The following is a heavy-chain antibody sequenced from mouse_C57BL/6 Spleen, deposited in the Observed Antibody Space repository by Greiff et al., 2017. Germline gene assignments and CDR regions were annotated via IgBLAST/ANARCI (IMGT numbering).Heavy chain of an antibody. CDR1: GYTFTEYT. Sequence: QVQLQQSGAELVKPGASVKLSCKASGYTFTEYTIHWVKQRPGQGLEWIGWFYPGSGSIKYNEKFKDKATLTADKSSTSVYMELSSLTSEDSAVYFCARHEGDYYGSTYAMDYWGQGTSVTVSS. D-gene: IGHD1-1*01. V-gene: IGHV1-62-2*01. CDR2: FYPGSGSI. CDR3: ARHEGDYYGSTYAMDY. J-gene: IGHJ4*01.